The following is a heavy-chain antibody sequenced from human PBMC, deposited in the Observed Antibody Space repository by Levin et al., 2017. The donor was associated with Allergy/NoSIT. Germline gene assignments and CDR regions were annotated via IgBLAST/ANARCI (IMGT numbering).Heavy chain of an antibody. CDR3: ARINGGLSGVYSYGMDV. V-gene: IGHV4-59*01. D-gene: IGHD2-15*01. J-gene: IGHJ6*02. Sequence: SETLSLSCSVSGGSMESFYWAWIRQPPGKGLEWIGYIFYLGNTDYNPSLKSRVTISVDTSRNQFSLKLSSVTAADTAVYYCARINGGLSGVYSYGMDVWGQGTTVTVSS. CDR1: GGSMESFY. CDR2: IFYLGNT.